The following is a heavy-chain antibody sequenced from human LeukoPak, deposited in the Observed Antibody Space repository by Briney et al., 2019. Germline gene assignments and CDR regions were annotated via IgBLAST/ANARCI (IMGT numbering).Heavy chain of an antibody. CDR3: ARDSSSDTFGELFPSLDY. CDR2: INTDGSST. J-gene: IGHJ4*02. V-gene: IGHV3-74*01. CDR1: GVTFSSYW. D-gene: IGHD3-10*01. Sequence: PGGSLRLSCAASGVTFSSYWMHWGRQAPGKGLVWVSRINTDGSSTSYADSVKGRFTISRDNAKNTLYLQMNSLRAEDTAVYYCARDSSSDTFGELFPSLDYWGQGTPVTVSS.